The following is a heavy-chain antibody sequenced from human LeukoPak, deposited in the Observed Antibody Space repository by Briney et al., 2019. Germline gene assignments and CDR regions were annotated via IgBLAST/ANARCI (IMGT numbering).Heavy chain of an antibody. D-gene: IGHD2-8*01. CDR3: ARDRVGEAAPGVLDF. Sequence: ASVKVSCKAPGYTFIEYHLHWVRQAPGQGLEWMGWINPSNGVTNFAQTFRGRVALTRDTSIDTVYMDLTSLKFDDTAVYYCARDRVGEAAPGVLDFWGQGTLVSVSS. J-gene: IGHJ4*02. V-gene: IGHV1-2*02. CDR1: GYTFIEYH. CDR2: INPSNGVT.